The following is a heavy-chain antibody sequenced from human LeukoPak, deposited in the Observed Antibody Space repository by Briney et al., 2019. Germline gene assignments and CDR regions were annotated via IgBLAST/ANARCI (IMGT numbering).Heavy chain of an antibody. V-gene: IGHV4-59*01. Sequence: SETLSLTCTVSCGSISSYYWSWIRQPPGKGLEWIGYIYYSGSTNYNPSLKSRVTISVDTSKNQFSLKLSSVTAADTAVYYCARVGSSGWYNYFDYWGQGTLVTVSS. CDR3: ARVGSSGWYNYFDY. CDR2: IYYSGST. J-gene: IGHJ4*02. D-gene: IGHD6-19*01. CDR1: CGSISSYY.